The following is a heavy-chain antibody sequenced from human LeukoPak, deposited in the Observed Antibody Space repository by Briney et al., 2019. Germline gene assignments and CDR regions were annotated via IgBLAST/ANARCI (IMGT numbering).Heavy chain of an antibody. CDR1: GGSISSYY. CDR2: IYYSGST. V-gene: IGHV4-59*01. J-gene: IGHJ5*02. CDR3: AREEGFSVTRWFDP. D-gene: IGHD4-17*01. Sequence: SETLSLTCTVSGGSISSYYWSWIRQPPGKGLEWIGYIYYSGSTNYNPSLKSRVTISVDTSKNQFSLKLSSVTAADTAVYYCAREEGFSVTRWFDPWGQGTLVTVSS.